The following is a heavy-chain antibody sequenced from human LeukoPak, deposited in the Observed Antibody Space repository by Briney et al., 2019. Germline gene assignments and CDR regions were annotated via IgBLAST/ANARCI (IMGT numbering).Heavy chain of an antibody. V-gene: IGHV5-51*01. J-gene: IGHJ4*02. CDR1: GYSFTDYW. D-gene: IGHD2-8*01. CDR3: ARHLVTNGRSYCFDY. Sequence: KLGESLKISCKGSGYSFTDYWIGWVRQMPGKGLEWMGIIYPGDSDTRYSPSFQGQVTISADKSISTAYLQWSSLKASDTAMYYCARHLVTNGRSYCFDYWGQGTLVTVSS. CDR2: IYPGDSDT.